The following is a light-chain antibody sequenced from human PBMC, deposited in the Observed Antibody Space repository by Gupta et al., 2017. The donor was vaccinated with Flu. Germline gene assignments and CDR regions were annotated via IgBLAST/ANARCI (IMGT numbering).Light chain of an antibody. V-gene: IGLV2-14*01. CDR2: EVS. CDR3: SSYASSGTWV. CDR1: SSDVVIYNY. Sequence: SITISCTGTSSDVVIYNYVTWHQQHPGKAPKLMIYEVSNRPSGVSNRFSGSKSGNTASLTISGRQAEDEGDYYCSSYASSGTWVFGGGTKLTVL. J-gene: IGLJ3*02.